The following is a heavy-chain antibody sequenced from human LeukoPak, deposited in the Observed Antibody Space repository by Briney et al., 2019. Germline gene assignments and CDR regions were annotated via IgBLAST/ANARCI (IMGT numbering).Heavy chain of an antibody. D-gene: IGHD5-18*01. V-gene: IGHV3-23*01. CDR2: ISGSGGST. CDR1: RFTFSSYA. Sequence: GGSLRLSCAASRFTFSSYAMSWVRQAPGKGLEWVSAISGSGGSTYYADSVKGRFTISRDNSKNTLYLQMNSLRAEDTAVYYCAKFRGYSYGPIGYWGQGTLVTVSS. CDR3: AKFRGYSYGPIGY. J-gene: IGHJ4*02.